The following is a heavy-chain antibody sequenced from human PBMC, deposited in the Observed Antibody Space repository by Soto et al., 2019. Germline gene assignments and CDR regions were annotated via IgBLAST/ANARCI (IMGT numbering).Heavy chain of an antibody. CDR2: ISYDGSNK. Sequence: QVQRVESGGGVVQPGRSLRLSCAASGFTFSSYAMHWVRQAPGKGLEWVAVISYDGSNKYYADSVKGRFTISRDNSKNTLYLQMNSLRAEDTAVYYCARDPIQLGYFDYWGQGTLVTVSS. J-gene: IGHJ4*02. D-gene: IGHD5-18*01. CDR1: GFTFSSYA. CDR3: ARDPIQLGYFDY. V-gene: IGHV3-30-3*01.